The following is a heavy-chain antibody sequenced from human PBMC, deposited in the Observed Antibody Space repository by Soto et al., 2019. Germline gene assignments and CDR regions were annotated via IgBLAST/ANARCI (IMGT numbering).Heavy chain of an antibody. CDR2: IYYSGST. CDR3: ARLGYGLTKPLDYYYYYYMDV. J-gene: IGHJ6*03. V-gene: IGHV4-39*01. CDR1: GGSISSSSYY. Sequence: QLQLQESGPGLVKPSETLSLTCTVSGGSISSSSYYWGWIRQPPGKGLEWIGSIYYSGSTYYNPSLKSRVTISVDTSKNQFSLKLSSVTAADTAVYYCARLGYGLTKPLDYYYYYYMDVWGKGTTVTVSS. D-gene: IGHD3-16*01.